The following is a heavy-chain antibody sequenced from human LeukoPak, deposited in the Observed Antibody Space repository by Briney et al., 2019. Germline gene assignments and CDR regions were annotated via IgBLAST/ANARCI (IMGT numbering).Heavy chain of an antibody. CDR2: ISSSGSTI. V-gene: IGHV3-11*01. CDR1: GGSFSGYY. D-gene: IGHD1-26*01. J-gene: IGHJ4*02. Sequence: LSLTCAVYGGSFSGYYWSWIRQAPGKGLEWVSYISSSGSTIYYADSVKGRFTISRDNAKNSLYLQMNSLRAEDTAVYYCARGGREFDYWGQGTLVTVSS. CDR3: ARGGREFDY.